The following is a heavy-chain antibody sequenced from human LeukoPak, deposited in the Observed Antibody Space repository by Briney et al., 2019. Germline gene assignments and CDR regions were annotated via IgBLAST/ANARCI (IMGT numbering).Heavy chain of an antibody. CDR2: IIPIFGTA. J-gene: IGHJ3*02. Sequence: ASVKVSCKASGGTFSSYAISWVRQAPGQGLEWMGGIIPIFGTANYAQKFQGRVTITANESTSTAYMELSSLRSEDTAVYYCARVAAEDAFDIWGQGTMVTVSS. CDR1: GGTFSSYA. V-gene: IGHV1-69*01. CDR3: ARVAAEDAFDI. D-gene: IGHD6-13*01.